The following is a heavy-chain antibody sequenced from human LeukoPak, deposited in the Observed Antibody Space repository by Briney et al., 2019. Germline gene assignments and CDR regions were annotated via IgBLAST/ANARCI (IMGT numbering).Heavy chain of an antibody. J-gene: IGHJ6*02. D-gene: IGHD2-2*01. V-gene: IGHV3-53*01. CDR3: AREYQGMDV. CDR1: GFTFSNNY. Sequence: GGSLRLSCAASGFTFSNNYMNWVRQAPGKGLEWVPVIYSGGSTHYPDSVKGRFAISRDNSKNALYLQMNSLRAEDTAVYYCAREYQGMDVWGQGTTVTVS. CDR2: IYSGGST.